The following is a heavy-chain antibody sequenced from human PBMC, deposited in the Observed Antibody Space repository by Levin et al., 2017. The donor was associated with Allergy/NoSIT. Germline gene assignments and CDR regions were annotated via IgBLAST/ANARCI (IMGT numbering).Heavy chain of an antibody. J-gene: IGHJ5*02. CDR2: IHYSWNT. CDR1: GDSITSNNHF. CDR3: ARLQYNAGRVIWFDP. Sequence: KTSETLSLTCAVSGDSITSNNHFWGWIRQPPGKGLDWIGAIHYSWNTYYNPSLKSRVTISADTSKNQFYLRLSSVTAADTAVYFCARLQYNAGRVIWFDPWGQGTLVTVSS. D-gene: IGHD1-1*01. V-gene: IGHV4-39*01.